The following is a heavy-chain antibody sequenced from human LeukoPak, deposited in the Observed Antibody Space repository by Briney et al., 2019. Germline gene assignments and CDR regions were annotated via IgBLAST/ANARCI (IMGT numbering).Heavy chain of an antibody. Sequence: GGSLRLSCAASGFTFSNYGTHWVRQAPGKGLEWVAVIWSDGNNRYYTDSVKGRFIFSRDNSKNTLSLQMNSLRAEDTAVYYCVRERGPFDGFDIWGQGTMVTVFS. CDR2: IWSDGNNR. CDR3: VRERGPFDGFDI. J-gene: IGHJ3*02. CDR1: GFTFSNYG. V-gene: IGHV3-33*01.